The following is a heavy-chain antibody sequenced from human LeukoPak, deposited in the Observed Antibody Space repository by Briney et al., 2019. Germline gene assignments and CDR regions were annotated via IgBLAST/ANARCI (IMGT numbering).Heavy chain of an antibody. J-gene: IGHJ4*02. CDR3: AKVGRYRSGGSCYFTLGYFDY. V-gene: IGHV3-23*01. Sequence: GGSLRLSCAASGFTFSSYAMSGVRQAPGKGLEWVSALSGSGGSTYYADSVKGRFTISRDNSKNTLYLQMNSLRAEDTAVYYCAKVGRYRSGGSCYFTLGYFDYWGQGTLVTVSS. D-gene: IGHD2-15*01. CDR2: LSGSGGST. CDR1: GFTFSSYA.